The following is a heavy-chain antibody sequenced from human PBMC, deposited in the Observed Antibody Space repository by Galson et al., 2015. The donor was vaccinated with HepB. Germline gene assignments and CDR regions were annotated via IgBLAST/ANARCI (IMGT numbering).Heavy chain of an antibody. Sequence: LSLTCAVYGGSFSGYYWSWIRQPPGKGLEWIGEINHSGSTNYNPSLKSRVTISVDTSKNQFSLKLSSVTAADTAVYYCARVMYCSGGSCRYARNWFDPWGRGTLVTVSS. V-gene: IGHV4-34*01. CDR2: INHSGST. CDR3: ARVMYCSGGSCRYARNWFDP. CDR1: GGSFSGYY. J-gene: IGHJ5*02. D-gene: IGHD2-15*01.